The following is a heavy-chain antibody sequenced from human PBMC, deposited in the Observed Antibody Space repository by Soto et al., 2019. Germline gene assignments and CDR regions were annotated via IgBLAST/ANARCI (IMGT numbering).Heavy chain of an antibody. CDR3: ARWGQGGTISVDAFDI. Sequence: QVQLVQSGAEVKKPGASVKVSCKASGYTFTGYFMHWVRQAPGQGLEWMGWIHPNSGATNYVQKFQGRVTMTRDTSSSTAYMELSRLRSDDTAVYYCARWGQGGTISVDAFDIWGQGTMVTVSS. J-gene: IGHJ3*02. V-gene: IGHV1-2*02. CDR2: IHPNSGAT. CDR1: GYTFTGYF. D-gene: IGHD1-1*01.